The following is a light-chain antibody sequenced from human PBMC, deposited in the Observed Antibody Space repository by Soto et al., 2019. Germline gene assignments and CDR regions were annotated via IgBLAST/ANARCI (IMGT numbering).Light chain of an antibody. J-gene: IGKJ1*01. Sequence: TQYPSTLSASVGDRVTITCRASQSISSWLAWYQQKSGQAPRLLIYGASNRATGIPARFSGSGSGTDFTLTISSLEPEDFAVYYCQQCGSSSWTFGQGTKVDIK. CDR1: QSISSW. CDR2: GAS. CDR3: QQCGSSSWT. V-gene: IGKV3-11*01.